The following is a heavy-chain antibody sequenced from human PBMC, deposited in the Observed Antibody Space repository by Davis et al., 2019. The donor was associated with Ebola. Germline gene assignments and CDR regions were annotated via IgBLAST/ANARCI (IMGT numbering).Heavy chain of an antibody. J-gene: IGHJ5*02. V-gene: IGHV3-21*01. CDR3: ARDSGSKNNWFDP. CDR2: ISSSGSYI. Sequence: GESLKISCAASGFTFSIYTMNWVRQAPGEGLEWVSSISSSGSYIYYPDSVRGRFTISRDNSKNTLYLQMNSLRAEDTAVYYCARDSGSKNNWFDPWGQGTLVTVSS. D-gene: IGHD6-25*01. CDR1: GFTFSIYT.